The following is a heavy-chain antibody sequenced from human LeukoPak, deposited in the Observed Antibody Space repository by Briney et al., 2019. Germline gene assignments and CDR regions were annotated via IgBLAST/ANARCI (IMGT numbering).Heavy chain of an antibody. D-gene: IGHD4-23*01. CDR3: ARHPGKVTNDWYFDL. V-gene: IGHV1-2*02. CDR2: INPNSGGT. CDR1: GGTFSSYA. J-gene: IGHJ2*01. Sequence: ASVKVSCKASGGTFSSYAISWMRQAPGQGLEWMGWINPNSGGTNYAQKFQGRVTMTRDTSITTAYMELSRLSSDDTAVYYCARHPGKVTNDWYFDLWGRGTLVTVSS.